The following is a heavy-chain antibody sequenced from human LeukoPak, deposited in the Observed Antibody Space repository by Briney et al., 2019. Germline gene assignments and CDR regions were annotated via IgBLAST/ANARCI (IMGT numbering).Heavy chain of an antibody. D-gene: IGHD6-13*01. CDR3: ARDRDSSSWYGGNWFDP. CDR1: GFTFSSYW. V-gene: IGHV3-7*01. CDR2: IKQDGSEK. J-gene: IGHJ5*02. Sequence: GGSLRLSCAAPGFTFSSYWMSWVRQAPGKGLEWVANIKQDGSEKYYVDSVKGRFTISRDNAKNSLYLQMNSLRAEDTAVYYCARDRDSSSWYGGNWFDPWGQGTLVTVSS.